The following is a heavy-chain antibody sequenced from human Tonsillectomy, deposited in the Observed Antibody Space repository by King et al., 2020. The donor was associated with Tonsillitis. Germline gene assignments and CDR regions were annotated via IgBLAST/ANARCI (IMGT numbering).Heavy chain of an antibody. CDR1: GFNFDDYT. V-gene: IGHV3-43*01. CDR3: AKDGSGRYYGALYYFDS. CDR2: IGWDGTST. J-gene: IGHJ4*02. D-gene: IGHD1-26*01. Sequence: VQLVESGGVVVQPGGSLRLSCAASGFNFDDYTMHWVRQAPGKGLEWVSLIGWDGTSTYYADSVKGRFTISRDNSKNSLYLQLNSLRTEDTALYYCAKDGSGRYYGALYYFDSWGQGPLVTVSS.